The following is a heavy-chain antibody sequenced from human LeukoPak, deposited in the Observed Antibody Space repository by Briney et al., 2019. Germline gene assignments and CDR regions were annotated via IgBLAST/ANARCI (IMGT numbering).Heavy chain of an antibody. D-gene: IGHD1-26*01. Sequence: GGSLRLSCAASGFSFNSYAMSWVRQAPGKGLEWVSGISATGGSTYHADSVKGRFTFSRDNSKNTLYLQMNSLRAEDTAVYYCARYGGATEDDYFDYWGQGTLVTVSS. J-gene: IGHJ4*02. CDR2: ISATGGST. CDR1: GFSFNSYA. V-gene: IGHV3-23*01. CDR3: ARYGGATEDDYFDY.